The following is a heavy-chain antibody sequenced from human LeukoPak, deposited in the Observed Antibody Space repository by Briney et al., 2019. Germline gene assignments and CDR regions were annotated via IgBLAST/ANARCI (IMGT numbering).Heavy chain of an antibody. D-gene: IGHD3-10*01. J-gene: IGHJ5*02. CDR2: ISYDGSNK. V-gene: IGHV3-30*18. CDR1: GFTFSSYG. Sequence: PGRSLRLSCAASGFTFSSYGMHWVRQAPGKGLKWVAVISYDGSNKYYADSVKGRFTISRDNSKNTLYLQMNSLRAEDTAVYYCAKDPYGSGYNWFDPWGQGTLVTVSS. CDR3: AKDPYGSGYNWFDP.